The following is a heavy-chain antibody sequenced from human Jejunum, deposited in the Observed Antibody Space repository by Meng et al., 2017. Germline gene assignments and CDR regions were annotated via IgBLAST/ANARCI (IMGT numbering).Heavy chain of an antibody. CDR3: LWHSFDY. V-gene: IGHV3-15*01. CDR2: IKTKHDGGTA. CDR1: GFTLTNAW. Sequence: EVHLVAAVGGLVRSGGVLRLSCVASGFTLTNAWMSWVRQAPGKGLEWVGRIKTKHDGGTADYSASVKGRFTISRDDSKNTVYLQMNSLKTEDTAVYFCLWHSFDYWGQGTLVTVSS. D-gene: IGHD3-10*01. J-gene: IGHJ4*02.